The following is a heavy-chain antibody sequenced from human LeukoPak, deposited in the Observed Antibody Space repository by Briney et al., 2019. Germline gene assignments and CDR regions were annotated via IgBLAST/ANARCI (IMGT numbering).Heavy chain of an antibody. CDR3: ARDQQWLTEYYFDY. CDR2: MNPNSGNT. CDR1: GYTFTSYD. Sequence: ASVKVSCKASGYTFTSYDINWVRQATGQGLEWMGWMNPNSGNTGYAQKFQGRVTITRNTSMSTAYMELSSLRSEDTAVYYCARDQQWLTEYYFDYWGQGTLVTVSS. J-gene: IGHJ4*02. V-gene: IGHV1-8*03. D-gene: IGHD6-19*01.